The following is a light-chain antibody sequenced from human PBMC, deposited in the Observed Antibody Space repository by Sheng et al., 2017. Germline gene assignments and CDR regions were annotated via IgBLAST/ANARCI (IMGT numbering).Light chain of an antibody. V-gene: IGLV3-1*01. J-gene: IGLJ1*01. CDR1: KLGQKY. CDR2: QDN. CDR3: QAWDSSTFV. Sequence: SFELTQPPSVSVSPGQTATVTCSGDKLGQKYACWYQQKPGQSPVLVIYQDNKRSSGIPERFSGSTSGNTATPTIRETQPMDEADYYCQAWDSSTFVFGTGTKVTVL.